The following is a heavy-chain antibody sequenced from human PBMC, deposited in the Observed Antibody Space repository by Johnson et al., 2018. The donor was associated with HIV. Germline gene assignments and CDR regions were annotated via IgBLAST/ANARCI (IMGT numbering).Heavy chain of an antibody. J-gene: IGHJ3*01. V-gene: IGHV3-20*04. D-gene: IGHD3-10*01. CDR2: INWNGGST. Sequence: EQLVESGGGLVKPGGSLRLSCAASGFTFSNAWMSWVRQAPGKGLEWVSGINWNGGSTGYADSVKGRFTISRDNYKNTLYLQMNSLRAEDTAVYYCAKDITPYSGAFDLWGQGTMVTVSS. CDR1: GFTFSNAW. CDR3: AKDITPYSGAFDL.